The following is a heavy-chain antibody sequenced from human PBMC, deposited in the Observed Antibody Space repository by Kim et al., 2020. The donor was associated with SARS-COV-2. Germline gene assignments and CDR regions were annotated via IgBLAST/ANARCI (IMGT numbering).Heavy chain of an antibody. D-gene: IGHD3-16*01. Sequence: SETLSLTCTVSGGSVSSGSYYWSWIRQPPGKGLEWIGYIYYSGSTNYNPSLKSRVTISVDTSKNQFSLKLSSVTAADTAVYYCARKVWEGGDGYNWFDPWGQGTLVTVSS. CDR3: ARKVWEGGDGYNWFDP. CDR2: IYYSGST. CDR1: GGSVSSGSYY. V-gene: IGHV4-61*01. J-gene: IGHJ5*02.